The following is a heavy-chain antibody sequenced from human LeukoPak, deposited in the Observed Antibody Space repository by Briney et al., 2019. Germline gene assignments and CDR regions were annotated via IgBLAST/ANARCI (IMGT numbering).Heavy chain of an antibody. CDR2: INGRGGST. Sequence: GGSLRLSCAASGFTFSNYAMSWVRQAPGKGLEWVSSINGRGGSTYYADSVKGRFTISRDNSKNTLYLQMNSLRAEDTAVYYCARGPSGYHNTGGQGTLVTVSS. CDR1: GFTFSNYA. D-gene: IGHD5-12*01. CDR3: ARGPSGYHNT. J-gene: IGHJ4*02. V-gene: IGHV3-23*01.